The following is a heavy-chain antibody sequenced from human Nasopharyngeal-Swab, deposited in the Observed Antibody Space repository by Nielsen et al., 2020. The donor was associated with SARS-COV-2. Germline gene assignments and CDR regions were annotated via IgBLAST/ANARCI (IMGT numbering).Heavy chain of an antibody. D-gene: IGHD3-10*01. V-gene: IGHV4-59*01. J-gene: IGHJ3*02. Sequence: WIRQPPGKGLEWIGYIYYSGSTYYNPSPRSRVTISVDTSKNQFSLKLNSVTAADTAVYYCAKSGVRGVIRYAFDIWGQGTMVTVSS. CDR2: IYYSGST. CDR3: AKSGVRGVIRYAFDI.